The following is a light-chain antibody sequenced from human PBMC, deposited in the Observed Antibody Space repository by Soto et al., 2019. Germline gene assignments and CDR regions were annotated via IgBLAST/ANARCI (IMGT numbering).Light chain of an antibody. J-gene: IGKJ2*01. CDR2: GAS. CDR3: QQFGDAPYT. CDR1: QSVGSNN. Sequence: EIVLTQSPGTLSLSPGERATLSCRASQSVGSNNLAWYQQKSGQPPRLLIYGASSRAAGIPDRFSGSGSGTDLTLTVIRLESEDVAVYYCQQFGDAPYTFGQGTTLEI. V-gene: IGKV3-20*01.